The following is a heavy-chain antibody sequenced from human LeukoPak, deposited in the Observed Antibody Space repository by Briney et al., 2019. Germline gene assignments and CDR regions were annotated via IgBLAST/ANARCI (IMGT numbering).Heavy chain of an antibody. CDR1: GFTFSYYG. Sequence: GTSLRLSCAASGFTFSYYGMVWVRQAPGKGLRWVAAVDPGGGDNYYADSVRGRFAVSRDNSKNTLYLQIDSLTVVDTAMYFCARDSETTGSHWFFDVWGRGTLVTVSS. V-gene: IGHV3-30*12. J-gene: IGHJ2*01. D-gene: IGHD1-26*01. CDR2: VDPGGGDN. CDR3: ARDSETTGSHWFFDV.